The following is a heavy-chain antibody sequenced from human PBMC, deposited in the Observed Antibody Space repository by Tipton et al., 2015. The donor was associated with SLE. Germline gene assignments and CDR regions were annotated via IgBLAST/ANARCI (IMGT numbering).Heavy chain of an antibody. J-gene: IGHJ4*02. CDR3: ARLVTLSRVDY. V-gene: IGHV4-39*02. CDR1: GGSISSSSYY. D-gene: IGHD2-21*02. CDR2: IYYSGSS. Sequence: TLSLTCTVSGGSISSSSYYWGWIRQPPGKGLEWIGRIYYSGSSYYNPSLKSRVTIFVDTSKNHFSLKLNSVTAADTAVYYCARLVTLSRVDYWGQGALVAVSS.